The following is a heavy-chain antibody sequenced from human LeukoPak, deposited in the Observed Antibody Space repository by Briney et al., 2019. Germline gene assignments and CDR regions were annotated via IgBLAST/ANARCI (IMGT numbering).Heavy chain of an antibody. CDR1: GGSFSGYY. J-gene: IGHJ4*02. V-gene: IGHV4-34*01. Sequence: SETLSLTCAVYGGSFSGYYWSWIRQPPGKGLEWIGEINHSGSTNYNPSLKSRVTISVDTSKNQFSLKLSSVTAADTAVYYCARGRTQLYSSSWYKTPKTFDYWGQGTLVTVSS. D-gene: IGHD6-13*01. CDR2: INHSGST. CDR3: ARGRTQLYSSSWYKTPKTFDY.